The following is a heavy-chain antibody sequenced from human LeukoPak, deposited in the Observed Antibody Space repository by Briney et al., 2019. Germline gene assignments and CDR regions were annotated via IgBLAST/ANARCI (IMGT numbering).Heavy chain of an antibody. CDR2: ELRTGST. J-gene: IGHJ3*01. CDR3: ARHLPRTDIGYGFDF. CDR1: GGSITNYY. Sequence: ADTLSLTCTVSGGSITNYYWSWIRQPPGKGLEWIGYELRTGSTSYSPSLKSRLTISVDTSKNLYSLRLSSVTAADTAVYYCARHLPRTDIGYGFDFWGQGALVTV. V-gene: IGHV4-59*08. D-gene: IGHD2-15*01.